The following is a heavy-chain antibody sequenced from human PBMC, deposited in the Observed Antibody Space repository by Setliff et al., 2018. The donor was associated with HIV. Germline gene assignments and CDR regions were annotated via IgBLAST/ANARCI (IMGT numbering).Heavy chain of an antibody. CDR2: INPNSGGT. D-gene: IGHD1-26*01. CDR3: ARDLGPGGGSYRMPINWFDP. Sequence: GSVKVSCKASGYTFTGYYMHWVRQAPGQGLEWMGWINPNSGGTNYAQKFQGRVTMTRDTSISTAYMELSRLRSDGTAVYYCARDLGPGGGSYRMPINWFDPWGQGTLVTVSS. CDR1: GYTFTGYY. J-gene: IGHJ5*02. V-gene: IGHV1-2*02.